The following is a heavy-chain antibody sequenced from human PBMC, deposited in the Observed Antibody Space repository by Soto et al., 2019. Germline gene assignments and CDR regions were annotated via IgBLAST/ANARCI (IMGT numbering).Heavy chain of an antibody. CDR3: ARDSIPYYYDSSGYYYTLDV. Sequence: SVKVSCKASGGTFSSYAISWVRQAPGQGLEWMGGIIPIFGTADYAQKFQGRVTITADESTSTAYMELSSLRSEDTAVYYCARDSIPYYYDSSGYYYTLDVWGQGTTVTVSS. D-gene: IGHD3-22*01. J-gene: IGHJ6*02. CDR2: IIPIFGTA. V-gene: IGHV1-69*13. CDR1: GGTFSSYA.